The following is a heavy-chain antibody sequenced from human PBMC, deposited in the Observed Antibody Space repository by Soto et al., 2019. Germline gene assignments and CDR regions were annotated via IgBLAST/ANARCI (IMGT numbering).Heavy chain of an antibody. CDR1: GGSLSGYY. V-gene: IGHV4-34*01. D-gene: IGHD3-9*01. Sequence: QVHLEQWGAGLLNPSETLSLTCAVYGGSLSGYYWSWVRQSPGQGLAWIGEINHSGTANYNPSFMTRGTISADAAKHQYALRLTSVTAADSATYYCASYHFLDLWTGSRHDMEVWSRGTPVTVSS. CDR3: ASYHFLDLWTGSRHDMEV. J-gene: IGHJ6*03. CDR2: INHSGTA.